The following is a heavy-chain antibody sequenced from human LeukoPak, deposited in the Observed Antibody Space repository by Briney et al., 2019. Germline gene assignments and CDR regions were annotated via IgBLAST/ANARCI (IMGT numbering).Heavy chain of an antibody. CDR1: VGSFSGYY. V-gene: IGHV4-34*01. Sequence: SETLSLTCAVYVGSFSGYYWCWIRQPPRKGREWIGEINHSGSTNYNPSLKSRVTISVDTSKNQFSLKLSSVTAADTAVYYCARTKLNYGSGSYPFDYWGQGTLVTVSS. J-gene: IGHJ4*02. CDR2: INHSGST. CDR3: ARTKLNYGSGSYPFDY. D-gene: IGHD3-10*01.